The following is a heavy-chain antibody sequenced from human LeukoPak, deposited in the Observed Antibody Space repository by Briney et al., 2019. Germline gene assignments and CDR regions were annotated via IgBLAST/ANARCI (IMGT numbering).Heavy chain of an antibody. D-gene: IGHD2-2*01. CDR2: INVYSGST. Sequence: ASVKVSCKASGYRFTTYGISWVRQAPGQGLEWMAWINVYSGSTEYKADLQGRLTVATETSTTTAYMELRSLRSDDTAVYYCVFGECSSTSCYPRRDYWGNGTLVTVSS. V-gene: IGHV1-18*01. J-gene: IGHJ4*01. CDR1: GYRFTTYG. CDR3: VFGECSSTSCYPRRDY.